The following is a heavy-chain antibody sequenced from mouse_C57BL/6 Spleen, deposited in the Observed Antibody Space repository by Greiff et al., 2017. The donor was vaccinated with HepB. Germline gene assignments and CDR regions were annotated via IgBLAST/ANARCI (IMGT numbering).Heavy chain of an antibody. CDR2: IDPETGGT. CDR1: GYTFTDYE. Sequence: VQLQQSGAELVRPGASVTLSCKASGYTFTDYEMHWVKQTPVHGLEWIGAIDPETGGTAYNQKFKGKAILTADKSSSTAYMELRSLTSEDSAVYYCTRRGNSNHWYFDVWGTGTTVTVSS. CDR3: TRRGNSNHWYFDV. J-gene: IGHJ1*03. V-gene: IGHV1-15*01.